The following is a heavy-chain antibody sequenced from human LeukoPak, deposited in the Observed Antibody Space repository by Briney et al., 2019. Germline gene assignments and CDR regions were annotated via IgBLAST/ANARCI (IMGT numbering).Heavy chain of an antibody. CDR1: GFTFSSYA. D-gene: IGHD3/OR15-3a*01. CDR3: AREEDSY. J-gene: IGHJ4*02. CDR2: ISYDGSNK. V-gene: IGHV3-30-3*01. Sequence: GSLRLSCAASGFTFSSYAMHWVRRAPGKGLEWVAVISYDGSNKYYADSVKGRFTISRDNSKNTLYLQMNSLRAEDTAVYYCAREEDSYWGQGTLVTVSS.